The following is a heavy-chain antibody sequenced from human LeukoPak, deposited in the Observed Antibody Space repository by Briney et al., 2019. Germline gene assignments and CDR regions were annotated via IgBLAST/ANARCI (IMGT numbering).Heavy chain of an antibody. D-gene: IGHD2-2*01. V-gene: IGHV3-9*01. CDR3: AKDMWDIVVVPAATSYYYYYYMDV. CDR2: ISWNSGSI. Sequence: GRSLRLSCAASGFTFNDYAMHWVRQAPGKGLEWVSGISWNSGSIVYADSVKGRFTISRDNAKNSLYLQMNSLRAEDTALYYCAKDMWDIVVVPAATSYYYYYYMDVWGKGTTVTVSS. CDR1: GFTFNDYA. J-gene: IGHJ6*03.